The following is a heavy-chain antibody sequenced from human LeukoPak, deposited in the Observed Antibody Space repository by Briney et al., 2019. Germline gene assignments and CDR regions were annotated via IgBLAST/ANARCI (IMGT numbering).Heavy chain of an antibody. D-gene: IGHD5-12*01. CDR3: AREIVKVYSGYGEYYFDY. J-gene: IGHJ4*02. CDR1: GFTFSDYY. Sequence: GGSLRLSCAASGFTFSDYYMSWIRQAPGKGLEWVSYISSSSSYTNYADSVKGRFTISRDNAKNSLYLQMNSLRAEDTAVYYCAREIVKVYSGYGEYYFDYWGQGTLVTVSS. V-gene: IGHV3-11*05. CDR2: ISSSSSYT.